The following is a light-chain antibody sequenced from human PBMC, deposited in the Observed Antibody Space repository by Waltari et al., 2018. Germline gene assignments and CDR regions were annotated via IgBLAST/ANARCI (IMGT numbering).Light chain of an antibody. Sequence: HSALSRPAPASGYRGPAFTISFPGNSSHVGSCHNRPWYQQHPDKAPKLMIYDVSKRPSGVSNRFSGSKSGNTASLTISGLQAEDDADYYCTSDTSSNTYVFGTGTKVTVL. V-gene: IGLV2-14*01. CDR3: TSDTSSNTYV. J-gene: IGLJ1*01. CDR2: DVS. CDR1: SSHVGSCHN.